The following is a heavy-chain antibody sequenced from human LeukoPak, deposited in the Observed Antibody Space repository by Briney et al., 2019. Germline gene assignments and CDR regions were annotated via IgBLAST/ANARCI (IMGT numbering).Heavy chain of an antibody. J-gene: IGHJ4*02. V-gene: IGHV4-30-4*01. CDR2: IYYSGGT. CDR1: GGSISSGDYY. D-gene: IGHD3-22*01. CDR3: ARDWPDVGGIYYDSSGYYVTGFDY. Sequence: SQTLSLTCTVSGGSISSGDYYWSWIRQPPGKGLEWIGYIYYSGGTDYNPSLKSRVSISVDTSKSQFSLRLSSVTAADTAVYYCARDWPDVGGIYYDSSGYYVTGFDYWGQGTLVTVSS.